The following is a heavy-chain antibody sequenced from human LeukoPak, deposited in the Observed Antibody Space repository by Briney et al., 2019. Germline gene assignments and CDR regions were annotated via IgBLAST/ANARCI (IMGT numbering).Heavy chain of an antibody. J-gene: IGHJ3*02. CDR2: INHSGTT. D-gene: IGHD1-26*01. V-gene: IGHV4-34*01. CDR3: ARRRRIVGATPGAFDI. CDR1: GGYFSGYY. Sequence: SETLSLNCAVHGGYFSGYYWSWNRQPPGQGLEWIGEINHSGTTNYNPSLKSRVTMSVDTSKNQFSLKLSSVTAADTAVYYCARRRRIVGATPGAFDIWGQGTMVTVSS.